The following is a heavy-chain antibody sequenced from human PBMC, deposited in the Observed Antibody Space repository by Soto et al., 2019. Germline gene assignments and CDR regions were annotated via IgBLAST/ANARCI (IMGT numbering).Heavy chain of an antibody. CDR2: IYYSGST. Sequence: SETLSLTCTVSGGSISSGDYYWSWIRQPPGKGLEWIGCIYYSGSTYYNPSLKSRVTISVDTSKNQFSLKLSSVTAADTAVYYCARHGSGSYYNNWFAPCGQGTLVTVSS. J-gene: IGHJ5*02. CDR3: ARHGSGSYYNNWFAP. D-gene: IGHD3-10*01. CDR1: GGSISSGDYY. V-gene: IGHV4-39*01.